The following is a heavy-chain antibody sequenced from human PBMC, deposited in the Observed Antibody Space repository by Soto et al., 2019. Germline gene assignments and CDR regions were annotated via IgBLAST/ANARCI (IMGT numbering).Heavy chain of an antibody. Sequence: PGESLKISCKGSGYSFTSYWIGWVRQMPGKGLEWMGIIYPGDSDTRYSPSFQGQVTISADKSISTAYLQWSSLKASDTAMYYCARQIPNYDFWSGSINWFDPWGQGTLVTVSS. CDR2: IYPGDSDT. CDR3: ARQIPNYDFWSGSINWFDP. D-gene: IGHD3-3*01. J-gene: IGHJ5*02. V-gene: IGHV5-51*01. CDR1: GYSFTSYW.